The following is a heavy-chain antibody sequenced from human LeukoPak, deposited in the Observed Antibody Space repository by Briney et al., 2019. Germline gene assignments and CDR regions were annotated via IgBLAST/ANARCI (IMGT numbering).Heavy chain of an antibody. Sequence: GASVTVSCTASGGTFSSYAISWVRQAPGQGLEWMGGIIPIFGTANYAQKFQGRVTITADESTSTAYMELSSLRSEDTAVYYCARDSRRIGRYWGQGTLVTVSS. V-gene: IGHV1-69*13. J-gene: IGHJ4*02. CDR2: IIPIFGTA. CDR1: GGTFSSYA. CDR3: ARDSRRIGRY.